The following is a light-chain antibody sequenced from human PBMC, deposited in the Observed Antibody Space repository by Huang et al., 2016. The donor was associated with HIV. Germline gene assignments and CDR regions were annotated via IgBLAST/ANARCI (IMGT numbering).Light chain of an antibody. Sequence: VIWMTQSPSLLSASTGDRVTSSCRVSEDIANYLAWYQQKPGKAPQLLIYGASTLQNGVPSRFSGSGSGTNFTLNISCLQSEDVATYYCQQSYTFPYTFGQGTRVEIK. J-gene: IGKJ2*01. CDR3: QQSYTFPYT. CDR2: GAS. CDR1: EDIANY. V-gene: IGKV1D-8*01.